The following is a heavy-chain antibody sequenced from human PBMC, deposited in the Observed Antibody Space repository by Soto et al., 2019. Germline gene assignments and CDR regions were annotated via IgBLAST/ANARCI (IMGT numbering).Heavy chain of an antibody. CDR1: GFTFSNFG. D-gene: IGHD6-19*01. CDR2: IWHDGNIK. V-gene: IGHV3-30*18. Sequence: QVQLVESGGTVIQPGRSLRLSCAASGFTFSNFGMHWVRQAPGTGLEWVAVIWHDGNIKAYTASVKGLFSISRDNPKNTLYLQMNSLKPEDTAVYYLAKLPRSGRHRYYYGRDTWGQGTTVTVSS. J-gene: IGHJ6*02. CDR3: AKLPRSGRHRYYYGRDT.